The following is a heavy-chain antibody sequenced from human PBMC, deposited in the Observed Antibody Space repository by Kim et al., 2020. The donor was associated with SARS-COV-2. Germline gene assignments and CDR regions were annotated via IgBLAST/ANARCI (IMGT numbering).Heavy chain of an antibody. V-gene: IGHV4-34*01. Sequence: SETLSLTCAVYGGSFSGYYWSWIRQPPGKGLEWIGEINHSGSTNYNPSLKSRVTISVDTSKNQFSLKLSSVTAADTAVYYCARGLGYWGQGTLVTVSS. D-gene: IGHD6-13*01. J-gene: IGHJ4*02. CDR2: INHSGST. CDR1: GGSFSGYY. CDR3: ARGLGY.